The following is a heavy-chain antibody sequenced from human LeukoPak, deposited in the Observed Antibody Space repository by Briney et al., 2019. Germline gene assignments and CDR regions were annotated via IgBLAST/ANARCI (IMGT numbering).Heavy chain of an antibody. Sequence: PSETLSLTCTVSGGSISSYYWSWIRQPPGKGLEWIGYIYYSGNTNYNPSLKTRVTISVDKSKNQFSLKLSSVTVADTAVYYCARSIVGATRWFDPWGQGTLVTVSS. D-gene: IGHD1-26*01. V-gene: IGHV4-59*12. CDR2: IYYSGNT. CDR1: GGSISSYY. CDR3: ARSIVGATRWFDP. J-gene: IGHJ5*02.